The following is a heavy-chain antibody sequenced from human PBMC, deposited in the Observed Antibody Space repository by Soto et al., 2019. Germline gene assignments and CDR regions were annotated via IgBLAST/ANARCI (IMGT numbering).Heavy chain of an antibody. V-gene: IGHV3-11*04. CDR1: GFTFSDYY. CDR2: ISNSGRTL. CDR3: ARDLVAVSGGVYSSSSGGYFFDF. D-gene: IGHD6-6*01. Sequence: QVQLVESGGGLVKPGGSLRLSCTASGFTFSDYYMSWIRQAPGKGLEWVSYISNSGRTLYYADSMKGRFTISRDNAKNSPYLQINSQRSEHRAGYYCARDLVAVSGGVYSSSSGGYFFDFWGQVTLVTVSS. J-gene: IGHJ4*02.